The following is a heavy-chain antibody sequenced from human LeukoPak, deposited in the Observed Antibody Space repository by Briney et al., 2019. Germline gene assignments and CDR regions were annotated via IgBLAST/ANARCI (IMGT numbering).Heavy chain of an antibody. J-gene: IGHJ6*03. V-gene: IGHV4-59*08. D-gene: IGHD3-10*01. CDR1: GGSISGYY. CDR3: ARSRRGYYYYMDV. Sequence: PSETLSLTCTVSGGSISGYYWSWIRQPPGKGLEWVGYIYFSGSTNYNPSLKSRVTMSVDTSKNQFSLKLSSVTAADTAVYYCARSRRGYYYYMDVWDKGTTVTVSS. CDR2: IYFSGST.